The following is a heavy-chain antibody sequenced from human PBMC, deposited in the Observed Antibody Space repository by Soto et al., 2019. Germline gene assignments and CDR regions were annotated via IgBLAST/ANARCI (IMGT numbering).Heavy chain of an antibody. CDR2: IYYSATT. Sequence: QVQLQESGPGLVKPSQTLSLTCTVSGDSISSGGYYWTWIRQHPGKGLEWIGYIYYSATTFYNPSSSRRLTRSVATFKNQFSMKLRSVPAADTAVYYCARTNGPRSHYGLDVWRQGSSVTVSS. CDR3: ARTNGPRSHYGLDV. CDR1: GDSISSGGYY. V-gene: IGHV4-31*03. D-gene: IGHD2-8*01. J-gene: IGHJ6*02.